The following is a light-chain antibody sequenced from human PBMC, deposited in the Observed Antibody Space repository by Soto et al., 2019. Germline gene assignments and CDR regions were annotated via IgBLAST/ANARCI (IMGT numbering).Light chain of an antibody. Sequence: QSVLTQPPSASGTPGQTVSISCSGSRSNIGRNFVSWYRQVPGTAPKVLIHSTDQRPAGVPDRFSGSKSGTSASLAISGLQSEDEADYYCLVWDDGRNDLYAIGSGTKVTVL. V-gene: IGLV1-44*01. CDR3: LVWDDGRNDLYA. CDR1: RSNIGRNF. J-gene: IGLJ1*01. CDR2: STD.